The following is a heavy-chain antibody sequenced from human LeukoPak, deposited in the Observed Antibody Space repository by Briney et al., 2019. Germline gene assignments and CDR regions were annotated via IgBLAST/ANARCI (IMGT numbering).Heavy chain of an antibody. CDR1: GFTFSSYS. D-gene: IGHD5-24*01. Sequence: RGSLRLSCAAFGFTFSSYSMNWVRQAPGKGLEWVSSISSSSSYIYYADSVKGRFTISRDNAKNSLYLQMNSLRAEDTVVYYCARVGGSWDGYNDAFDIWGQGTMVTVSS. CDR3: ARVGGSWDGYNDAFDI. CDR2: ISSSSSYI. V-gene: IGHV3-21*01. J-gene: IGHJ3*02.